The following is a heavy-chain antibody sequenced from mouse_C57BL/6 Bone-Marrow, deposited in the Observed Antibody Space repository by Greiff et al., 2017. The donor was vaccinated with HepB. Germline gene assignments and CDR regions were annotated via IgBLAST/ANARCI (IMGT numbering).Heavy chain of an antibody. CDR2: IDPSDSYT. CDR1: GYTFTSYW. J-gene: IGHJ2*01. D-gene: IGHD3-1*01. Sequence: QVQLQQSGAELVMPGASVKLSCKASGYTFTSYWMHWVKQRPGQGLEWIGEIDPSDSYTNYNQKFKGKSTLTVDKSSSTAYMQLSSLTSEDSAVYYCARSRGYWGQGTTLTVSS. CDR3: ARSRGY. V-gene: IGHV1-69*01.